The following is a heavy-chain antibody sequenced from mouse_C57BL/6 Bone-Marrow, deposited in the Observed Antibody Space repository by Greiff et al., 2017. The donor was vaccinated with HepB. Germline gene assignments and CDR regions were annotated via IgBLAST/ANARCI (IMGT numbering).Heavy chain of an antibody. CDR2: IDPSDSYT. J-gene: IGHJ3*01. V-gene: IGHV1-69*01. CDR1: GYTFTSYW. D-gene: IGHD2-10*02. CDR3: AREILRY. Sequence: QVQLQQPGAELVMPGASVKLSCKASGYTFTSYWMHWVKQRPGQGLEWIGEIDPSDSYTNYNQKFKGKSTLTVDKSSSTAYMQLSSLTSEDSAVYYCAREILRYWGQGTLVTVSA.